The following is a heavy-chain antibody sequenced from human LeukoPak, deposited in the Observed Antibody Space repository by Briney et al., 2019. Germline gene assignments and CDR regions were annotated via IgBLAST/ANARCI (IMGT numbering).Heavy chain of an antibody. CDR1: GYTLTELS. D-gene: IGHD3-22*01. CDR3: ARDLGGEGPHYYDSSGYFSVS. Sequence: ASVKVSCKVSGYTLTELSMHWVRQAPGKGLEWMGGFDPEVGETIYAQKFRGRVTMTEDTSPDTAYMELSSLRSEDTAVYYCARDLGGEGPHYYDSSGYFSVSWGQGTLVTVSS. V-gene: IGHV1-24*01. J-gene: IGHJ4*02. CDR2: FDPEVGET.